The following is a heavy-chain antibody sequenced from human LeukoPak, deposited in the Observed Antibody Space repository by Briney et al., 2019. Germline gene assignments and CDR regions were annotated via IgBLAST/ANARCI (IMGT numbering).Heavy chain of an antibody. V-gene: IGHV3-23*01. Sequence: PGGSLRLSCAASGFTFSSYAMSWVRQAPGKGLEWVSAISGSGGSTYYADSVKGRFTISRDNSKNTLYLQMNSLRAEDTGVYYCAKDNRVRIVVVPAAIDVWGKGTTVTVSS. D-gene: IGHD2-2*01. CDR2: ISGSGGST. CDR3: AKDNRVRIVVVPAAIDV. J-gene: IGHJ6*04. CDR1: GFTFSSYA.